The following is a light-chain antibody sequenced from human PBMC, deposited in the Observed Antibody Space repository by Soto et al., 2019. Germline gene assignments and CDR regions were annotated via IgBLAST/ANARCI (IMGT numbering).Light chain of an antibody. CDR3: LHQNSYLALS. J-gene: IGKJ4*01. V-gene: IGKV1-17*01. CDR2: AAS. Sequence: DIQMTQSPSSLSASVGDRVTITCRASQSSRNDLGWYQQKSGKAPKRLIYAASTLQTGVPSRFSGSGSGREFTLTISSLQPEDFATYYCLHQNSYLALSFGGGTKVE. CDR1: QSSRND.